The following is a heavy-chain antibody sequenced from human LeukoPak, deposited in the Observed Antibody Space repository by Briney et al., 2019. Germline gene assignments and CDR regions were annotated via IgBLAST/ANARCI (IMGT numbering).Heavy chain of an antibody. CDR3: TTPAAGPRAEYSQH. D-gene: IGHD6-13*01. Sequence: GGSLRLSCAASGFTFSSYSMNWVRQAPGKGLEWVSSISDNSVYIYSADSVKGRFATSRDNAKNSLYLQMNSLRAEDTAVYYCTTPAAGPRAEYSQHWGQGTLVTVSS. CDR2: ISDNSVYI. J-gene: IGHJ1*01. V-gene: IGHV3-21*01. CDR1: GFTFSSYS.